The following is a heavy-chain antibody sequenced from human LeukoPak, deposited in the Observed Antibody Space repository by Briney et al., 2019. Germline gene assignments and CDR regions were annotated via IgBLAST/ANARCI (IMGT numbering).Heavy chain of an antibody. CDR2: IKQDGSEK. Sequence: GGSLRLSCAASGFTFSSYWMSWVRQAPGKGLEWVANIKQDGSEKYYVDSVKGRFTISRDNAKNSLYLQMNSLRAEDTAVYYCARDSYSSGWYMANTDWGQGTLVTVSP. V-gene: IGHV3-7*03. CDR3: ARDSYSSGWYMANTD. D-gene: IGHD6-19*01. CDR1: GFTFSSYW. J-gene: IGHJ4*02.